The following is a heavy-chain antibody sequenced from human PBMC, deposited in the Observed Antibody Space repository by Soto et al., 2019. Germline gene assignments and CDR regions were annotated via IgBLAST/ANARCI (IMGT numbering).Heavy chain of an antibody. CDR1: GYIFTGYF. CDR2: INPNTSAT. D-gene: IGHD1-26*01. J-gene: IGHJ6*02. Sequence: QVQLVQSGAEVKKSGASVKVSCKASGYIFTGYFIQWLRQAPGQGLEWMGWINPNTSATNYAQKFQGRVTMTRDTSLGAAYMELTSLRPDDPALYYCARITWGRDHHYGMDVWGQGTTVTVSS. V-gene: IGHV1-2*02. CDR3: ARITWGRDHHYGMDV.